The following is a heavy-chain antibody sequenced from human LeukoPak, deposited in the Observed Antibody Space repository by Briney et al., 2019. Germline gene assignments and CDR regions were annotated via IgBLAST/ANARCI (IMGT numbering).Heavy chain of an antibody. J-gene: IGHJ4*02. CDR3: ARTIREQWLTIDY. CDR1: GFTLTHYW. Sequence: GSLRPSCAASGFTLTHYWKNRARQAPGKGLEWVANIKQDGSAKYYVDSVKGRFTISRDNAKNSLYLQMNSLGAEDTAVYYCARTIREQWLTIDYWCQGTLVTFSS. V-gene: IGHV3-7*04. D-gene: IGHD6-19*01. CDR2: IKQDGSAK.